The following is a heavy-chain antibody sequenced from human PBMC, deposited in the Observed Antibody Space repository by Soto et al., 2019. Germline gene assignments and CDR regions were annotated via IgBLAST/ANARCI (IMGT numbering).Heavy chain of an antibody. CDR2: INAGNGNT. CDR3: ARDVSIAAALYDY. Sequence: ASVKVSCKASGYTFTSYAMHWVRKAPGQRLEWMGWINAGNGNTKYSQKFQGRVTITRDTSASTAYMELSSLRSEDTVVYYCARDVSIAAALYDYWGQGTLVTVSS. V-gene: IGHV1-3*01. CDR1: GYTFTSYA. D-gene: IGHD6-13*01. J-gene: IGHJ4*02.